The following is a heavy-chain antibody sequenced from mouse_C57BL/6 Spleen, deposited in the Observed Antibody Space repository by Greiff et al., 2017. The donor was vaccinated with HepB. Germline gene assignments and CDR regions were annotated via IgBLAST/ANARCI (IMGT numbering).Heavy chain of an antibody. D-gene: IGHD2-1*01. V-gene: IGHV1-26*01. Sequence: EVQLQQSGPELVKPGASVKISCKASGYTFTDYYMNWVKQSHGKSLEWIGDINPNNGGTSYNQKFKGKATLTVDKSSSTAYMELRSLTSEDSAVYYCARGVYGTCFAYWGQGTTLTVSS. CDR3: ARGVYGTCFAY. J-gene: IGHJ2*01. CDR2: INPNNGGT. CDR1: GYTFTDYY.